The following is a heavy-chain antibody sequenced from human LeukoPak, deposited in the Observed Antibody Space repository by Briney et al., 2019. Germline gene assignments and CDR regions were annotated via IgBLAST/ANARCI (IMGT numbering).Heavy chain of an antibody. J-gene: IGHJ4*02. D-gene: IGHD3-22*01. CDR3: ARGDGYYDSSGSIPFDY. Sequence: GGSLRLSCAASGFTFSNYGMNWVSQAPGKGLEWVSYISSSSNTIYYADSVKGRFTISRDNAKNSLYLQMNSLRDEDTAVYYCARGDGYYDSSGSIPFDYWGQGTLVTVCS. CDR1: GFTFSNYG. V-gene: IGHV3-48*02. CDR2: ISSSSNTI.